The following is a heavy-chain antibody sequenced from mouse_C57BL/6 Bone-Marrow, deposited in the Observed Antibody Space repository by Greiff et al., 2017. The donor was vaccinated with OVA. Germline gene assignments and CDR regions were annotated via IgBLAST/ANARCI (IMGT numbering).Heavy chain of an antibody. CDR2: IWRGGST. CDR3: ANYDYAMDY. Sequence: QVHVKQSGPGLVQPSQSLSITCTVSGFSLTSYGVHWVRQSPGKGLEWLGVIWRGGSTDYNAAVMSRLSITKDNSKSQVFFKMNSLQADDTAIYYCANYDYAMDYWGQGTSVTVSS. D-gene: IGHD1-1*01. V-gene: IGHV2-5*01. CDR1: GFSLTSYG. J-gene: IGHJ4*01.